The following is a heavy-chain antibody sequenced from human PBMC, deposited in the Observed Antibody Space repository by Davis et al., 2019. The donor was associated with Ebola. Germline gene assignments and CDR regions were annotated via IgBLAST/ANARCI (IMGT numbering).Heavy chain of an antibody. J-gene: IGHJ4*02. CDR1: GYTFTGYY. V-gene: IGHV1-2*02. CDR2: INPNSGGT. Sequence: ASVQVSCKASGYTFTGYYMHWVRQAPGQGLEWMGWINPNSGGTNYAQKFQGRVTMTRDTSISTAYMELSRLRSDDTAVYYCARVTDYGVHPGGDWGQGTLVTVSS. D-gene: IGHD4-17*01. CDR3: ARVTDYGVHPGGD.